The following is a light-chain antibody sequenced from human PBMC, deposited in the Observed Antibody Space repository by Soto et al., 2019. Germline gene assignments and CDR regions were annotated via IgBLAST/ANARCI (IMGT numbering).Light chain of an antibody. CDR3: QQRSTWPRT. J-gene: IGKJ1*01. V-gene: IGKV3-11*01. Sequence: EIVLTQSPATLSLSPGARATLSCRASHSVSRYLAWYQLKLGQAPRLLIYDASSRATGIPARFSGSGSGTDFTLTISSLEPEDFAVYYCQQRSTWPRTFGQGTKVDIK. CDR1: HSVSRY. CDR2: DAS.